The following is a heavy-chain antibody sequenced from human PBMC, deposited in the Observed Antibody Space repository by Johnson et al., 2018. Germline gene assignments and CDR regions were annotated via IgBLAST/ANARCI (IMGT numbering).Heavy chain of an antibody. Sequence: QVQLVESGGGVVQXGRSXRLXCAASGFTFSSYGMHWVRQAPGKGLEWVAVISYDGSNKYYADSVKGRFTISRDNSKNTLYLQMNSLRAEDTALYYCARDPLVGDYDDAFDIWGQGTMVTVSS. D-gene: IGHD4-17*01. V-gene: IGHV3-30*03. CDR3: ARDPLVGDYDDAFDI. J-gene: IGHJ3*02. CDR2: ISYDGSNK. CDR1: GFTFSSYG.